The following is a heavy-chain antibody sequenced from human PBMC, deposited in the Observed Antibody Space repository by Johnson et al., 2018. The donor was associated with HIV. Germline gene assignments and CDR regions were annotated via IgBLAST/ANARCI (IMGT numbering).Heavy chain of an antibody. CDR3: AKDQTYNVWSGYYGGDAFDI. J-gene: IGHJ3*02. Sequence: VQLVESGGGLVQPGGSLRLSCGASAFTFSSNDMKWVRQAPGKGLEWVSPISGSDHSTYYADPVKGRFTISRDNSKNTLYLQMNSLRAEDTAVYYCAKDQTYNVWSGYYGGDAFDIWGQGTMVTVSS. V-gene: IGHV3-23*04. D-gene: IGHD3-3*01. CDR2: ISGSDHST. CDR1: AFTFSSND.